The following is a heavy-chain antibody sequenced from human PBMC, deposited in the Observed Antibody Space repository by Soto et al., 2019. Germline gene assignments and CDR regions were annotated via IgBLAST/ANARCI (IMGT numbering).Heavy chain of an antibody. V-gene: IGHV3-23*01. CDR1: GFTFSSHA. Sequence: GGSLRLSCAASGFTFSSHAMSWVRQAPGKGLEWVSAISGSGGSTYYADSVKGRFTISRDNSKNTLYLQMNSLRAEDTAVYYCAKGLERFRATDFDYWGQGTLVTVSS. CDR2: ISGSGGST. J-gene: IGHJ4*02. CDR3: AKGLERFRATDFDY. D-gene: IGHD5-12*01.